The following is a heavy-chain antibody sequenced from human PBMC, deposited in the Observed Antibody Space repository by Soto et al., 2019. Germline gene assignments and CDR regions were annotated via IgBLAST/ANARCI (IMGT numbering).Heavy chain of an antibody. Sequence: QVQLEQSGAEVKKPGSSVKVSCKASGGTLSDHGVAWLRQAPGQGLEWMGGTIPVFNTAKYAQNFQGRVTVTADTFTNIAYMELSSLRSEDTAFYFCARGVYGSGNYYTGPSAFDIWGQGTMVIVSS. CDR1: GGTLSDHG. CDR3: ARGVYGSGNYYTGPSAFDI. V-gene: IGHV1-69*06. D-gene: IGHD3-10*01. CDR2: TIPVFNTA. J-gene: IGHJ3*02.